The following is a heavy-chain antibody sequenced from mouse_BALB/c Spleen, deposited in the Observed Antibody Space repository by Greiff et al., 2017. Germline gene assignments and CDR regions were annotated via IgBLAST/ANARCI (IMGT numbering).Heavy chain of an antibody. V-gene: IGHV10-3*03. CDR1: GFTFNTYA. CDR3: VRGFAMDY. J-gene: IGHJ4*01. Sequence: EVQVVESGGGLVQPKGSLKLSCAASGFTFNTYAMHWVCQAPGKGLEWVARIRSKSNNYATYYADSVKDRFTISRDDSQSMLYLQMNNLKTEDTAMYYCVRGFAMDYWGQGTSVTVSS. CDR2: IRSKSNNYAT.